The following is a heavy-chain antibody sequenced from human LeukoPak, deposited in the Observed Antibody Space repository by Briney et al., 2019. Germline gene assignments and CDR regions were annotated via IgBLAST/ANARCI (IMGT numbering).Heavy chain of an antibody. CDR2: IWYDGSNK. Sequence: PGGSLRLSCAASGFTFSSYGMHWVRQAPGKGLEWVAVIWYDGSNKYYADSVKGRFTISRDNSKNTLYLQMNGLRAEDTAVYYCASYGTLMVYAWFDYWGQGTLVTVSS. J-gene: IGHJ4*02. CDR3: ASYGTLMVYAWFDY. D-gene: IGHD2-8*01. CDR1: GFTFSSYG. V-gene: IGHV3-33*01.